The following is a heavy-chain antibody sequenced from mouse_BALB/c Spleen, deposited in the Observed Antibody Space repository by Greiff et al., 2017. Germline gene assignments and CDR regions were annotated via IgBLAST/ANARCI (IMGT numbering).Heavy chain of an antibody. V-gene: IGHV5-17*02. CDR3: ARTGHYYGSSFSYFDY. CDR2: ISSGSSTI. Sequence: EVMLVESGGGLVQPGGSRKLSCAASGFTFSSFGMHWVRQAPEKGLEWVAYISSGSSTIYYADTVKGRFTISRDNPKNTLFLQMTSLRSEDTAMYYGARTGHYYGSSFSYFDYWGQGTTLTVSS. J-gene: IGHJ2*01. CDR1: GFTFSSFG. D-gene: IGHD1-1*01.